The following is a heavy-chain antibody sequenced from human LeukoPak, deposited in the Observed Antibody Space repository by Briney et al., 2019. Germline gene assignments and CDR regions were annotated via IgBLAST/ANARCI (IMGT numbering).Heavy chain of an antibody. D-gene: IGHD4/OR15-4a*01. J-gene: IGHJ5*01. CDR1: GFTFSSSS. V-gene: IGHV3-21*01. CDR2: ISSSGRYI. Sequence: GGSLGLSCAASGFTFSSSSMNWVRQAPGKGLEWVSSISSSGRYIYFADSVKGRFTISRDNAKNSVSLQMNSLRGEDTAVYYCAKSLTPDRDWFDSWGQGTLVIVSS. CDR3: AKSLTPDRDWFDS.